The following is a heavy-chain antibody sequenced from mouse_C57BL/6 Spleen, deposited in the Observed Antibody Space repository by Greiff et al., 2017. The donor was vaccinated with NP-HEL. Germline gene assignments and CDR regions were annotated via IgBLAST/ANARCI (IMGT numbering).Heavy chain of an antibody. CDR2: ISSGGDYI. CDR1: GFTFSSYA. J-gene: IGHJ2*01. Sequence: EVHLVESGEGLVKPGGSLKLSCAASGFTFSSYAMSWVRQTPEKRLEWVAYISSGGDYIYYADTVKGRFTISRDNARNTLYLQMSSLKSEDTAMYYCTREGGDSSGYFDYWGQGTTLTVSS. V-gene: IGHV5-9-1*02. CDR3: TREGGDSSGYFDY. D-gene: IGHD3-2*02.